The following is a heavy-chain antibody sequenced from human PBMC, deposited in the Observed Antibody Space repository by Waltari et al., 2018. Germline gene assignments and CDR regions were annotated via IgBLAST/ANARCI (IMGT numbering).Heavy chain of an antibody. CDR1: VFTSTPYE. CDR3: ARAAITGTGFDF. D-gene: IGHD1-20*01. Sequence: EMQLVESGGALVQPGGSLRLSYAPSVFTSTPYEMNWVRQAPGKGLEWISYISSSGTSIYYADSVKGRFTISRDNAQDSLYLQMNSLRAEDTAVYYCARAAITGTGFDFWGQGSLVTVSS. CDR2: ISSSGTSI. J-gene: IGHJ4*02. V-gene: IGHV3-48*03.